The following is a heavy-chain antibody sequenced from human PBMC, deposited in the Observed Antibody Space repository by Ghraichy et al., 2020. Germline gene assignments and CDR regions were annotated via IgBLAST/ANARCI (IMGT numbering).Heavy chain of an antibody. CDR1: GFTFSSYG. J-gene: IGHJ3*02. CDR3: ATQQAYCGGDCYSTFDI. D-gene: IGHD2-21*02. CDR2: IWYNGSNT. V-gene: IGHV3-33*01. Sequence: GGSLRLSCAASGFTFSSYGMHWVRQAPGKGLEWVAVIWYNGSNTYYADSVKGRFTISRDNSKNTLYLQMNSLRAEDTAVYYCATQQAYCGGDCYSTFDIWCTGTMVTVSS.